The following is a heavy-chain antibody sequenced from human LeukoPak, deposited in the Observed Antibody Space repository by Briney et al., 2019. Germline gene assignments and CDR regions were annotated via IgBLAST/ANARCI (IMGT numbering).Heavy chain of an antibody. V-gene: IGHV3-66*02. CDR3: ARGRGYCSSTTCYEAFDI. CDR1: GFTVSSNY. D-gene: IGHD2-2*01. J-gene: IGHJ3*02. CDR2: IYSGGST. Sequence: GGSLRLSCAASGFTVSSNYMSWVRQAPGKGLEWVSLIYSGGSTYYADSVKGRFTASSNNSKDTLYLQMNSLRAEDTAVYYCARGRGYCSSTTCYEAFDIWGQGTMVTVSS.